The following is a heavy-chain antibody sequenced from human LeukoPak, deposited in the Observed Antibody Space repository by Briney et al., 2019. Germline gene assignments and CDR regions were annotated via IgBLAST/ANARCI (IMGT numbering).Heavy chain of an antibody. CDR1: GYTFTSYG. Sequence: ASVKVSCNASGYTFTSYGISWVRQAPGQGLEWMGWISAYNGNTNYAQKLQGRVTMTTDTSTSTAYMELRSLRSDDTAVYYCARDPHYYYDSSGYYPNFDYWGQGTLVTVSS. D-gene: IGHD3-22*01. J-gene: IGHJ4*02. CDR2: ISAYNGNT. CDR3: ARDPHYYYDSSGYYPNFDY. V-gene: IGHV1-18*01.